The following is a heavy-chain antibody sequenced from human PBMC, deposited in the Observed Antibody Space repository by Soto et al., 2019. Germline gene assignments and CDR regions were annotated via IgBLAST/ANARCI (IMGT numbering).Heavy chain of an antibody. CDR3: ARVYYDFCSGYLNLFAP. D-gene: IGHD3-3*01. Sequence: GGDLRDCWGGSGVKLSRYSKNGGRQGPGKGVEGGSYISSSSSNIYYADSVKGRFTISRDNAKNSLYLQMNSLRDEDTAVYYCARVYYDFCSGYLNLFAPWGQRSLVPVSS. J-gene: IGHJ5*02. V-gene: IGHV3-48*02. CDR1: GVKLSRYS. CDR2: ISSSSSNI.